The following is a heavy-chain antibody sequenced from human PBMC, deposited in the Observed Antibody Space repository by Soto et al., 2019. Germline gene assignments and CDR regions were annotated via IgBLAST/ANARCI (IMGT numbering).Heavy chain of an antibody. V-gene: IGHV3-11*05. CDR3: ARDHQVRGPYDE. J-gene: IGHJ4*02. CDR2: ISSSGSYT. Sequence: QVQLVESGGGLVKPGGSLRLSCAASGFTFSDYYMSWIRQAPGKGLEWLSYISSSGSYTNYADSVKGRFTISRDNAKNSLYLQTNSLRAEDTAVYYCARDHQVRGPYDEWGQGTLVTVSS. D-gene: IGHD3-10*01. CDR1: GFTFSDYY.